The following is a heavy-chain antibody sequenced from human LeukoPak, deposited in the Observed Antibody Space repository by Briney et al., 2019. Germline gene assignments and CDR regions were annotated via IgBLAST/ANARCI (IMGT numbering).Heavy chain of an antibody. V-gene: IGHV4-34*01. D-gene: IGHD2-2*01. J-gene: IGHJ5*02. CDR1: GGSFSDYY. CDR3: ARGYCSSTSCYPSRGTRWFDP. Sequence: PSETLSLTRAVYGGSFSDYYWSWIRQPPGKGLEWIGEINQSGSTNYNPSLKSRVTISVDTPKNQFSLKLSSVTAADTAMYYCARGYCSSTSCYPSRGTRWFDPWGQGTLVTVSS. CDR2: INQSGST.